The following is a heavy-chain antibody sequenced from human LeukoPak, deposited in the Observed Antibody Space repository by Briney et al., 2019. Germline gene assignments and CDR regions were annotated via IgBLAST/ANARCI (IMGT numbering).Heavy chain of an antibody. CDR3: ARVGSGRVAAATSYYYYYGMDV. CDR2: ISAYNGNT. D-gene: IGHD2-15*01. Sequence: ASVKVSCKASGYTFTSYGISWVRQAPGQGLEWMGWISAYNGNTNYAQKLQGRVTMTTDTSTSTAYMELRSLRSDDTAVYYCARVGSGRVAAATSYYYYYGMDVWGKGTTVTVSS. V-gene: IGHV1-18*04. CDR1: GYTFTSYG. J-gene: IGHJ6*04.